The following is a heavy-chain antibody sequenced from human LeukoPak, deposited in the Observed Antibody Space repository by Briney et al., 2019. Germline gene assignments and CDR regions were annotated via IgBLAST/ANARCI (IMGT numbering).Heavy chain of an antibody. D-gene: IGHD3-3*01. CDR3: ARGGYYDFWSGYWFDP. Sequence: SETLPLTCTVSGGSISSYYWSWIRQPPGKGLEWIGYIYYSGSTNYNPSLKSRVTISVDTSKNQFSLKLSSVTAADTAVYYCARGGYYDFWSGYWFDPWGQGTLVTVSS. CDR1: GGSISSYY. CDR2: IYYSGST. J-gene: IGHJ5*02. V-gene: IGHV4-59*01.